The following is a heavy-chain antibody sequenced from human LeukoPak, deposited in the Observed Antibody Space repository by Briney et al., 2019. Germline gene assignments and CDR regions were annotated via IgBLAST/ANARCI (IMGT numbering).Heavy chain of an antibody. J-gene: IGHJ4*02. Sequence: SETLSLTCAVSGGSISSSNWWSWVRQPPGKGLEWIGEIYHSGSTNYNPSPKSRVTISVDKSKNQFSLKLSSVTAADTAVYYCARTWGSQYAPLDYWGQGTLVTVSS. D-gene: IGHD2-8*01. CDR1: GGSISSSNW. V-gene: IGHV4-4*02. CDR2: IYHSGST. CDR3: ARTWGSQYAPLDY.